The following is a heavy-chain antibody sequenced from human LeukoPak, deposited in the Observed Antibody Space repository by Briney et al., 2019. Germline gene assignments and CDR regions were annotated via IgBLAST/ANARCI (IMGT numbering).Heavy chain of an antibody. CDR2: IYYSGST. CDR1: GGSISSSSYY. J-gene: IGHJ4*02. Sequence: SETLSLTCTVSGGSISSSSYYWGWIRQPPGKGLEWIGSIYYSGSTYYNPSLKSRATISVDTSKNQFSLKLSSVTAADTAVYYCARHEYRGGDCYQFDYWGQGTLVTVSS. CDR3: ARHEYRGGDCYQFDY. V-gene: IGHV4-39*01. D-gene: IGHD2-21*02.